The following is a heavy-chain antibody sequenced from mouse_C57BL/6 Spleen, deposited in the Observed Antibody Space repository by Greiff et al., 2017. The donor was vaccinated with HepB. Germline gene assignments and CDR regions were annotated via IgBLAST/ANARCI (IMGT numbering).Heavy chain of an antibody. CDR2: IHPSDSDT. CDR3: AIYVDYYGSSYWYFDV. V-gene: IGHV1-74*01. CDR1: GYTFTSYW. J-gene: IGHJ1*03. D-gene: IGHD1-1*01. Sequence: VQLQQPGAELVKPGASVKVSCKASGYTFTSYWMHWVKQRPGQGLEWIGRIHPSDSDTNYNHKFKGKATLTVDKSSSTAYMQLISLTSEDSAVYYCAIYVDYYGSSYWYFDVWGTGTTVTVSS.